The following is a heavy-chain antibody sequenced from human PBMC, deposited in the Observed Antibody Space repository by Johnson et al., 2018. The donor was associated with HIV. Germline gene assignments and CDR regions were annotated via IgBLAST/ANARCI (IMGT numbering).Heavy chain of an antibody. CDR3: AKEAGYYDKPDAFDI. Sequence: QVQLVESGGGVVQPGRSLRLSCAASGFTFSSYGMHWVRQAPGKGLEWVAVISYDGSNKYYADSVTGRFTISRDNSKNTLYLHMNSLRAEDTAVYYCAKEAGYYDKPDAFDIWGQGTMVTVSS. D-gene: IGHD3-9*01. J-gene: IGHJ3*02. CDR2: ISYDGSNK. CDR1: GFTFSSYG. V-gene: IGHV3-30*18.